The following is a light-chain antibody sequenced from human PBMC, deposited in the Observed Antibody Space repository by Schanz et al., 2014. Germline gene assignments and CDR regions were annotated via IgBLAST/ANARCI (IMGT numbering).Light chain of an antibody. CDR3: QQYGSSPLT. CDR2: DAS. CDR1: QSISNN. J-gene: IGKJ5*01. V-gene: IGKV3-20*01. Sequence: DIVMTQSPATLSVSPGERATLSCRASQSISNNLAWYQQKPGQAPRLLMYDASTRATGIPDRFSGSGSGTDFTLTISRLEPEDFAVYYCQQYGSSPLTFGQGTRLEIK.